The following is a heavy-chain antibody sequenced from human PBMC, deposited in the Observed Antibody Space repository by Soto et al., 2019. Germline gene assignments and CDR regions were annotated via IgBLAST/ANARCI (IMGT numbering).Heavy chain of an antibody. D-gene: IGHD3-16*02. CDR2: IVVGSGNT. J-gene: IGHJ6*02. Sequence: GASVKVSCKASGFTNNSSAVHWVRQDNGQRLEWIGWIVVGSGNTNYAQKFQERVTITRDMSTSTAYMELSSLRSEDTAVYYCAAVFMITFGGVIVNNYYGMDVWGQGTTVTVSS. V-gene: IGHV1-58*01. CDR3: AAVFMITFGGVIVNNYYGMDV. CDR1: GFTNNSSA.